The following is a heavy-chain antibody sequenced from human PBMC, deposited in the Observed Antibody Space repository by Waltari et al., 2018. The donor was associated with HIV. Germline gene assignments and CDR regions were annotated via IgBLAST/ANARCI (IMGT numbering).Heavy chain of an antibody. CDR1: GSTFTIYD. D-gene: IGHD3-10*01. Sequence: QVHLVQSGAEVKKPGASVKVSFKASGSTFTIYDNNWVRTAAGQGLVWIGWMSPKSGKTAYEQKFQGRVIMTRDTSITTAYLEVTSLTTEDSAVYFCARRPYASGDYYPYYYYGLDVWGQGTTVTISS. V-gene: IGHV1-8*01. J-gene: IGHJ6*02. CDR2: MSPKSGKT. CDR3: ARRPYASGDYYPYYYYGLDV.